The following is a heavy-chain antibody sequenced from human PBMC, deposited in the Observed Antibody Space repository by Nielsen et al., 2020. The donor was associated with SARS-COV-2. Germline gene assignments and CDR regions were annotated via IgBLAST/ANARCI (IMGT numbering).Heavy chain of an antibody. V-gene: IGHV4-39*01. CDR2: IYYSGST. Sequence: SETLSLTCTASGGSISSSSYYWGWIRQPPGKGLEWIGSIYYSGSTYYNPSLKSRVTISVDTSKNQFSLKLSSVTAADTAVYYCARHYDILTGYDRGFDYWGQGTLVTVSS. D-gene: IGHD3-9*01. CDR3: ARHYDILTGYDRGFDY. CDR1: GGSISSSSYY. J-gene: IGHJ4*02.